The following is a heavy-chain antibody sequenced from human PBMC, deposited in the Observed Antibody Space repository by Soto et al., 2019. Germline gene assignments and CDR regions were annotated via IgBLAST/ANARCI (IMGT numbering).Heavy chain of an antibody. V-gene: IGHV4-30-4*01. CDR3: ARDCSGGSCYEGRSSLFDY. D-gene: IGHD2-15*01. Sequence: QVQLQESGPGLVKPSQTLSLTCTVSGGSISSGDYYWSWIRQPPGKGLEWVGYIYYSGSTYYNPSLKSRVTISVDTSKIQFSLKLSSVTAADTVVYYCARDCSGGSCYEGRSSLFDYWGQGTLVTVSS. J-gene: IGHJ4*02. CDR2: IYYSGST. CDR1: GGSISSGDYY.